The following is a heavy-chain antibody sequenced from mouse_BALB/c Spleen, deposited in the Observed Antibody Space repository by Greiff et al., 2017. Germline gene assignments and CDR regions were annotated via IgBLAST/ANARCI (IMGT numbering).Heavy chain of an antibody. D-gene: IGHD2-2*01. CDR2: ISSGGSYT. V-gene: IGHV5-6*02. J-gene: IGHJ3*01. CDR3: AREGEWLPAFAY. Sequence: DVMLVESGGDLVKPGGSLKLSCAASGFTFSSYGMSWVRQTPDKRLEWVATISSGGSYTYYPDSVKGRFTISRDNAKNTLYLQMSSLKSEDTAMYYCAREGEWLPAFAYWGQGTLVTVSA. CDR1: GFTFSSYG.